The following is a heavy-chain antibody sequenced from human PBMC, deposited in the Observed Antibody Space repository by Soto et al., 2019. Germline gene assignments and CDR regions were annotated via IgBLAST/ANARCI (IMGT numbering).Heavy chain of an antibody. D-gene: IGHD2-21*01. CDR1: GFAFSSYA. J-gene: IGHJ4*02. Sequence: VGSLRLSCSASGFAFSSYAMHWVRQTPGKGLEYVSAISPQGGSTYYADSVKGRFTISRDDSKNTVYLQVSSLRPDDTAVYYCVNMMIARGGFDFWGQGTLVTVSS. CDR2: ISPQGGST. CDR3: VNMMIARGGFDF. V-gene: IGHV3-64D*06.